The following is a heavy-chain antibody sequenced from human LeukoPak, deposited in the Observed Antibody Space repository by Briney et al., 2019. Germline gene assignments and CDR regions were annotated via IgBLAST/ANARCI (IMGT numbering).Heavy chain of an antibody. J-gene: IGHJ4*02. CDR2: IYHSGST. D-gene: IGHD3-16*01. CDR1: GGSISSSSW. V-gene: IGHV4-4*02. CDR3: ARGPAFMGDYVWGSYNDY. Sequence: PSETLSLTCAVSGGSISSSSWWSWVRQPPGKGLEWSEEIYHSGSTNYNPSLKSRDTISVDTSKNQFSLTLSSVTAADTAVYYCARGPAFMGDYVWGSYNDYWGQGTLVTVSS.